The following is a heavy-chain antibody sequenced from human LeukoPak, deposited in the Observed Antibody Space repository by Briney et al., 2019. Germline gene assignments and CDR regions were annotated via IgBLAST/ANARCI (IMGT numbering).Heavy chain of an antibody. CDR1: GFTFSSYA. V-gene: IGHV3-23*01. CDR2: ISGSGGST. J-gene: IGHJ4*02. Sequence: PGGSLRLSCAASGFTFSSYAMSWVRQAPGKGLEWVSAISGSGGSTYYADSVKGRFTISRDNSKNTLYLQMNSLRAEDTAVYYCAKDLDFWSGYTWDYWGQGTLVTVSS. D-gene: IGHD3-3*01. CDR3: AKDLDFWSGYTWDY.